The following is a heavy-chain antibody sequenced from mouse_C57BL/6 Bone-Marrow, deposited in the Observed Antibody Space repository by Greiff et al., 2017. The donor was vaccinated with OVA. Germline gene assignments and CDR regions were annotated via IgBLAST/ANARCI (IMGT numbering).Heavy chain of an antibody. D-gene: IGHD1-1*01. Sequence: SGPELVKPGASVKISCKASGYAFSSSWMNWVKQRPGKGLEWIGRIYPGDGDTNYNGKFKGKATLTADKSSSTAYMQLSSLTSEDSAVYFCARYYGSSWGYAMDYWGQGTSVTVSS. CDR1: GYAFSSSW. CDR2: IYPGDGDT. J-gene: IGHJ4*01. CDR3: ARYYGSSWGYAMDY. V-gene: IGHV1-82*01.